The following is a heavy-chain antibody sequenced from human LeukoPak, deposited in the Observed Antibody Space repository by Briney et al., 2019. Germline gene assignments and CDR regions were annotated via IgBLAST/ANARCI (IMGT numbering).Heavy chain of an antibody. CDR2: ISVRAGTI. V-gene: IGHV3-48*03. CDR3: AKDFPHYYEVPHGMDV. D-gene: IGHD3-22*01. J-gene: IGHJ6*02. CDR1: GSGFGQYE. Sequence: PGPFMRLSYAASGSGFGQYEMNWVRQAPGKGMEWIAYISVRAGTIYYGDSAEGRFTISRDDAKNSLYLQMNGLRVEDTAIYYCAKDFPHYYEVPHGMDVWGQGTTVTV.